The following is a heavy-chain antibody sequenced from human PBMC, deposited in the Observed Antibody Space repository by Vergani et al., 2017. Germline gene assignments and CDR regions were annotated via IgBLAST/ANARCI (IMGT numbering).Heavy chain of an antibody. V-gene: IGHV3-30*02. CDR1: GFTFSDYG. CDR2: IRYDESNK. D-gene: IGHD3-10*01. CDR3: ARDRYYLGSGSYPYFYYYGLDV. J-gene: IGHJ6*02. Sequence: QVQLVESGGGVVQPGGSVRLSCAASGFTFSDYGMHWVRQAPGKGLEWVTFIRYDESNKYYADSVKGRFTISRDNAKSSLYLQMNSLRAEDTGVYYCARDRYYLGSGSYPYFYYYGLDVWGQGTAVTVSS.